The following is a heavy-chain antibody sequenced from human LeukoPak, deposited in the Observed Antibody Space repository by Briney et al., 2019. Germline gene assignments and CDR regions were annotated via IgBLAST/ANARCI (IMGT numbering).Heavy chain of an antibody. D-gene: IGHD3-16*01. CDR2: ISGRDGST. CDR3: AKSGAVRFDY. J-gene: IGHJ4*02. V-gene: IGHV3-23*01. CDR1: GFTFSSYA. Sequence: GGSLRLSCAASGFTFSSYAMSWVRQAPGKGLEWVSSISGRDGSTYYADSVKGRFTISRDNSKNTLYLQMNSLRAEDTAVYYCAKSGAVRFDYWGQGTLVTVSS.